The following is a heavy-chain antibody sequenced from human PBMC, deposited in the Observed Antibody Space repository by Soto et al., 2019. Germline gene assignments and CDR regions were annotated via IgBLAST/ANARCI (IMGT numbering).Heavy chain of an antibody. V-gene: IGHV3-23*01. D-gene: IGHD4-17*01. CDR3: AKDPNGDYVGAFDS. CDR1: GFTFSTYS. J-gene: IGHJ4*02. CDR2: IGGSGVIT. Sequence: PGGSLRLSCAGSGFTFSTYSMNWVRQAPGKGLEWVSSIGGSGVITYYADSVKGRFTISRDNSRNTLFLHMNSLRADDTAVYHCAKDPNGDYVGAFDSWGQGTLVTVSS.